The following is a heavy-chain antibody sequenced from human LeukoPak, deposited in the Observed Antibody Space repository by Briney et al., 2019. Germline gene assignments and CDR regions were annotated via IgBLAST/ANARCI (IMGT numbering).Heavy chain of an antibody. CDR3: ARHNGFDRGYYYYMDV. J-gene: IGHJ6*03. CDR1: GGSISSYY. V-gene: IGHV4-59*08. D-gene: IGHD3-9*01. CDR2: IYYSGST. Sequence: NPSETLSLTCTVSGGSISSYYWSWIRQPPGKGLKWIGYIYYSGSTNYNPSLKSRITMSVDTSKNQFSLKLTSVTAADTAVYYCARHNGFDRGYYYYMDVWGKGTTVTVSS.